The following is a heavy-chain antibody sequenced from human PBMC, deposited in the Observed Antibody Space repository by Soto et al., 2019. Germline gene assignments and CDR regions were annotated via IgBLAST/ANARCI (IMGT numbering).Heavy chain of an antibody. CDR2: INHSGST. D-gene: IGHD4-17*01. J-gene: IGHJ4*02. Sequence: QVQLQQWGAGLLKPSETLSLTCAVYGGSFSGYYWSWIRQPPGKGLEWIGEINHSGSTNYNPSLKSRVTISVDTSKNQCSLKLSSVTAADTAVYYCAGELYGDYWEYSYWGQGTLVTVSS. V-gene: IGHV4-34*01. CDR3: AGELYGDYWEYSY. CDR1: GGSFSGYY.